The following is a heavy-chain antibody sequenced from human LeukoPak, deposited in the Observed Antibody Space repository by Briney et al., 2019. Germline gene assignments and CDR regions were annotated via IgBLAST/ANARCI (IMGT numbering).Heavy chain of an antibody. V-gene: IGHV3-33*01. CDR3: ARGKEGYYDSSGPYFDY. CDR1: GFTFSSYG. D-gene: IGHD3-22*01. CDR2: IWYDGSNK. J-gene: IGHJ4*02. Sequence: GGSLRLSCAASGFTFSSYGMHWVRQAPGKGLEWVAVIWYDGSNKYYADSVKGRFTISRDNSKNTLYLQMNSLRAEDTAVYYCARGKEGYYDSSGPYFDYWGQGTLVTVSS.